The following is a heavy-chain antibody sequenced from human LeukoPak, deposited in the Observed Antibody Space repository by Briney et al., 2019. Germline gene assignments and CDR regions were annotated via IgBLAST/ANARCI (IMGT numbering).Heavy chain of an antibody. CDR3: ARDAHYDSSGYLPDY. CDR2: ISSSSSYT. D-gene: IGHD3-22*01. CDR1: GFTSSDYY. Sequence: GGSLRLSCAASGFTSSDYYMSWIRQAPGKELEWVSYISSSSSYTNYADSVKGRFTISRDNAKNSLYLQMNSLRAEDTAVYYCARDAHYDSSGYLPDYWDQGTLVTVSS. J-gene: IGHJ4*02. V-gene: IGHV3-11*05.